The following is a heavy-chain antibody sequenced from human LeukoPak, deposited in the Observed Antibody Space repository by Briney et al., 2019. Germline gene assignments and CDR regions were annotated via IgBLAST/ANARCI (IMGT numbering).Heavy chain of an antibody. J-gene: IGHJ5*02. CDR2: IIPIFGTA. D-gene: IGHD2-2*01. CDR1: GGTFSSYA. V-gene: IGHV1-69*13. Sequence: SVKVSCKASGGTFSSYAISWVRQAPGQGLEWMGGIIPIFGTANYAQKFQGRVTITADESTSTAYMELSSLRSEDTAVYYCARGGDIAVVPAAMVGPWGQGTLVTVSS. CDR3: ARGGDIAVVPAAMVGP.